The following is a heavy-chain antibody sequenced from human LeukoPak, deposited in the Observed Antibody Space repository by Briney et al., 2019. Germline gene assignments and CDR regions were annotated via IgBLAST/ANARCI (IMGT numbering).Heavy chain of an antibody. Sequence: SGGPLRLSCAASGLTFSSYGMHWVRQAPGKGLEWVAVIWYDGSNKYYADSVKGRFTISRDNSKNTLYLQMNSLRAEDTAVYYCARGVAVAGGFAFDYWGQGTLVTVSS. D-gene: IGHD6-19*01. CDR1: GLTFSSYG. CDR3: ARGVAVAGGFAFDY. CDR2: IWYDGSNK. J-gene: IGHJ4*02. V-gene: IGHV3-33*01.